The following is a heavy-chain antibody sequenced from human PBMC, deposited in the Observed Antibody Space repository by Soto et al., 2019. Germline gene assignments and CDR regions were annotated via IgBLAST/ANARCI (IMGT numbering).Heavy chain of an antibody. J-gene: IGHJ6*02. CDR1: GFTVSSNY. Sequence: GESLKISCAASGFTVSSNYMSWVRQAPGKGLEWVSVIYSGGSTYYADSVKGRFTISRDNSKKTLYLQMNSLRAEDTAVYYCARAGTYYYGSGSYHIGMDVWGQGTTVTVSS. CDR3: ARAGTYYYGSGSYHIGMDV. V-gene: IGHV3-53*01. CDR2: IYSGGST. D-gene: IGHD3-10*01.